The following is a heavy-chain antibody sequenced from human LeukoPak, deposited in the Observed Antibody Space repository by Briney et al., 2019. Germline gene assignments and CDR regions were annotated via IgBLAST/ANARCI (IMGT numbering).Heavy chain of an antibody. Sequence: GGSLRLSCAASGFTFSSYAMHWVRQAPGKGLEWVAVISYDGSNKYYADSVKGRFTISRDNSKNTLYLQMNSLRAEDTAVYYCARVGEVGVAFDIWGQGTMVTVSS. D-gene: IGHD3-16*01. CDR1: GFTFSSYA. J-gene: IGHJ3*02. V-gene: IGHV3-30-3*01. CDR3: ARVGEVGVAFDI. CDR2: ISYDGSNK.